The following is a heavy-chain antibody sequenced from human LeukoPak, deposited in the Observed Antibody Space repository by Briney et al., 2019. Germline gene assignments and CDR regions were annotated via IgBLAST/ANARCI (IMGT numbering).Heavy chain of an antibody. CDR1: GFTFTDYA. CDR2: IKQDGSEK. V-gene: IGHV3-7*01. J-gene: IGHJ5*02. Sequence: GGSLRLSCAASGFTFTDYAMTWVRQAPGKGLEWVANIKQDGSEKYYVDSVKGRFTISRDNAKNSLYLQMNSLRAEDTAVYYCAREVRGRRRGKNWFDPWGQGTLVTVPS. D-gene: IGHD1-14*01. CDR3: AREVRGRRRGKNWFDP.